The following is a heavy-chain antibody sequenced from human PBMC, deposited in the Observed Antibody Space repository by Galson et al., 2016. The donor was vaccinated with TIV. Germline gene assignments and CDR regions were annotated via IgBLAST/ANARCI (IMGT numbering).Heavy chain of an antibody. D-gene: IGHD3-16*01. CDR3: ARATPSVFGIIMTLDS. Sequence: CAISGDSVSSNSAAWNWLRQSPSRGLEWLGRTFYRSKWYNDYAPSVKSRITINPDTSKNQFSLQLNSVTPEDTAVYYCARATPSVFGIIMTLDSWGQGTPATVSS. CDR2: TFYRSKWYN. CDR1: GDSVSSNSAA. J-gene: IGHJ4*02. V-gene: IGHV6-1*01.